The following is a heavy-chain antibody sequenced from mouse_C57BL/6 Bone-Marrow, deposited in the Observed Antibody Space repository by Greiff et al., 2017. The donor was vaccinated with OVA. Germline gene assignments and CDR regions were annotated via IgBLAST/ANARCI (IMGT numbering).Heavy chain of an antibody. CDR2: INPNNGGT. CDR3: ASGMIKYYFDY. CDR1: GYTFTDYY. V-gene: IGHV1-22*01. D-gene: IGHD2-4*01. Sequence: VQLQQSGPELVKPGASVKLSCKASGYTFTDYYMHWVKQSHGKSLEWIGYINPNNGGTSYNQKFKGKATLTVNKSSSTAYMELRSLTSEDSAVYYCASGMIKYYFDYWGQGTTLTVSS. J-gene: IGHJ2*01.